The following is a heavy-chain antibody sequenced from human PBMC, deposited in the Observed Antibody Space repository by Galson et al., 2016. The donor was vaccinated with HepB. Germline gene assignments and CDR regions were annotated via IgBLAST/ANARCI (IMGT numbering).Heavy chain of an antibody. V-gene: IGHV4-39*01. CDR3: VRHVRRIALAGDYVDS. D-gene: IGHD2-21*01. Sequence: SETLSLTCTVSSASIRSENYFWGWIRQPPGKGLEWIGTIYYIGNTYYNPSLRSRVTISADTSNNQFSLNLNSVTATDTAVYSCVRHVRRIALAGDYVDSWGQGNPVTVSS. CDR1: SASIRSENYF. J-gene: IGHJ4*02. CDR2: IYYIGNT.